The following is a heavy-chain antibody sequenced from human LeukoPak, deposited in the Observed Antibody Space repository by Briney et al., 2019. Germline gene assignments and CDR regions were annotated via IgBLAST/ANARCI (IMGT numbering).Heavy chain of an antibody. V-gene: IGHV4-31*03. J-gene: IGHJ6*03. Sequence: PSETLSLSCTVSGCSISSGGYYWSWIRQHPGKGLEWIGYIYYSGSTYYNPSLKSRVTISVDTSKNQFSLKLSSVTAADTAVYYCARGPDQGSSTYYYYYYMDVWGKGTTVTVSS. CDR3: ARGPDQGSSTYYYYYYMDV. CDR2: IYYSGST. CDR1: GCSISSGGYY. D-gene: IGHD6-6*01.